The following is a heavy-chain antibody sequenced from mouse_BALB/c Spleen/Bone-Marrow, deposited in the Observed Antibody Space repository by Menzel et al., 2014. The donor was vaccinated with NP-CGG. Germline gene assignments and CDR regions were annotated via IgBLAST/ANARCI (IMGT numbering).Heavy chain of an antibody. J-gene: IGHJ3*01. CDR2: IYPGDGDT. CDR3: ARDDGFAY. V-gene: IGHV1-80*01. D-gene: IGHD2-12*01. CDR1: GYAFSSYW. Sequence: LQESGAELVRPGSSVKISCKASGYAFSSYWMNWVKRRPGQGLEWIGQIYPGDGDTNYNGKFKGKATLTADKSSSTAYMQLSSLTSEDSAVYFCARDDGFAYWGQGTLVTVSA.